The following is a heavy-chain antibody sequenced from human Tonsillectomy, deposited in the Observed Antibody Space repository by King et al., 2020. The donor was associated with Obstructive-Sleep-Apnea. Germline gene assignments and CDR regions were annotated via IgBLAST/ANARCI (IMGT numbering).Heavy chain of an antibody. CDR1: GFTFSSYA. J-gene: IGHJ4*02. V-gene: IGHV3-30*04. Sequence: VQLVESGGGVVQPGRSLRLSCAASGFTFSSYAMHWVRQAPGKGLEWVAVIAYDGSNKYYADSVKGRFTISRDNSKNTLYLQMNSLRAEDTAVYYCARAPVGGLRGLDYWGQGTLVTVSP. CDR3: ARAPVGGLRGLDY. D-gene: IGHD2-15*01. CDR2: IAYDGSNK.